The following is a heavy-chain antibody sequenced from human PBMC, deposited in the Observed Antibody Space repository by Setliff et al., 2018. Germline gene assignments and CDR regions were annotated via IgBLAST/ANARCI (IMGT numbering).Heavy chain of an antibody. CDR2: NAGNGNT. CDR3: VREYSGGGLM. V-gene: IGHV1-3*01. J-gene: IGHJ3*01. Sequence: ASVKVSCKASGYSFAKYALHWVRQAPGQRLEWMGFNAGNGNTKCSQNFQGRVTITRDTSASTAYVELSSLRSDDTAVYFCVREYSGGGLMWGQGTMVTVSS. D-gene: IGHD6-19*01. CDR1: GYSFAKYA.